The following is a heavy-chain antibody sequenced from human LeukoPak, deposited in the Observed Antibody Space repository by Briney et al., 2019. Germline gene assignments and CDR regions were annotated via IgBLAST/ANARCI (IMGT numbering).Heavy chain of an antibody. V-gene: IGHV3-33*01. CDR3: ARDMGYCSSTSCYTPSFGFDY. D-gene: IGHD2-2*02. J-gene: IGHJ4*02. CDR2: IWYEGSNK. CDR1: GFTFSSYG. Sequence: GRSLRLSCAASGFTFSSYGMHWVRQAPGKGLEWVAVIWYEGSNKYYADSVKGRFTISRDNSKNTLYLQMNSLRAEDTAVYYCARDMGYCSSTSCYTPSFGFDYWGQGTLVTVSS.